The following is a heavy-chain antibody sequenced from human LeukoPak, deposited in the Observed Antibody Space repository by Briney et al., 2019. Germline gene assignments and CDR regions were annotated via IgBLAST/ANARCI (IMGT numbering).Heavy chain of an antibody. CDR2: IRYDGSNK. V-gene: IGHV3-30*02. CDR1: GFTISSYG. Sequence: GGSLRLSCAASGFTISSYGMHWVRQAPGKGLEWVAFIRYDGSNKYYADSVKGRFTISRDNSKNTLYLQMNSLRAEDTAVYYCAKAPVTTCSGAYCYPFDYWSQGTLVTVSS. J-gene: IGHJ4*02. D-gene: IGHD2-15*01. CDR3: AKAPVTTCSGAYCYPFDY.